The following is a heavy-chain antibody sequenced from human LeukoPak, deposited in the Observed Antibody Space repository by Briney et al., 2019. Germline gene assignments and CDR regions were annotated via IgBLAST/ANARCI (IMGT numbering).Heavy chain of an antibody. J-gene: IGHJ4*02. CDR3: AKGPPAWYDSSGDSGNNDY. CDR1: GFIFSDYY. V-gene: IGHV3-11*01. CDR2: ISKSGDSI. D-gene: IGHD3-22*01. Sequence: GGSLRLSCAASGFIFSDYYMSWFRQAPGKGLEWVSYISKSGDSIYYADSVKGRFTISRDNSKNTLYLQMNSLRAEDTAVYYCAKGPPAWYDSSGDSGNNDYWGQGTLVTVSS.